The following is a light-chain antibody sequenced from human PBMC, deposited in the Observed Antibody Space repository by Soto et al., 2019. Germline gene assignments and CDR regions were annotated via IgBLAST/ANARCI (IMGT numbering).Light chain of an antibody. CDR2: GPS. V-gene: IGKV3-15*01. CDR1: QNVNSD. CDR3: QQYYSTPLT. J-gene: IGKJ4*01. Sequence: EIVMTQSPATLSVSPGERATLSCRASQNVNSDLAWYQQKPGQAPRLLIYGPSTRATGTPARFSGSGSGTEFALTISSLQSEDSAVYYCQQYYSTPLTFGGGTKVEIK.